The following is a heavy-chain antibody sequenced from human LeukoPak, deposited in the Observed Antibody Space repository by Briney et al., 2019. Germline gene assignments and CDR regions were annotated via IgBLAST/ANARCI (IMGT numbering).Heavy chain of an antibody. J-gene: IGHJ5*02. CDR1: GFTFSSYS. V-gene: IGHV3-21*01. D-gene: IGHD3-10*01. CDR3: ARDLFIEWFGADWFNP. CDR2: ISSSSSYI. Sequence: GGSLRLSCAASGFTFSSYSMNWVRQAPGKGLEWVSSISSSSSYIYYADSVKGRFTLSRDNAKNSLYLQMNSLRAEDTAVYYCARDLFIEWFGADWFNPWGQGTLVTVSS.